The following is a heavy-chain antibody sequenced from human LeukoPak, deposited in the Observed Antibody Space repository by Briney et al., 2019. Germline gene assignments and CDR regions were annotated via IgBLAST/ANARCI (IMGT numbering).Heavy chain of an antibody. CDR2: ISGSGGST. J-gene: IGHJ4*02. CDR1: GFTFSSYA. CDR3: AKAAGIYSSSWFYFDY. D-gene: IGHD6-13*01. V-gene: IGHV3-23*01. Sequence: GGSLRLSCAASGFTFSSYAMSWVRQAPGKGLEWVSAISGSGGSTYYADSVKGRFTISRDNSKNTLYLQMNSLRAEDTAVYYCAKAAGIYSSSWFYFDYWGQGTLVTVSS.